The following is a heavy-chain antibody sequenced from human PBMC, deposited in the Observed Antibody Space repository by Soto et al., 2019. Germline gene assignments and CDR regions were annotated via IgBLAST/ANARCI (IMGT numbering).Heavy chain of an antibody. Sequence: GASVKVSCKASGGTFSSYTISWVRQAPGQGLEWMGRIIPILGIANYAQKFQGRVTITADKSTSTAYMELSSLRSEDTAVYYCARDIPTATCGGSQSGRYFDYWGQGTLVTVSS. J-gene: IGHJ4*02. CDR1: GGTFSSYT. CDR2: IIPILGIA. D-gene: IGHD2-15*01. V-gene: IGHV1-69*04. CDR3: ARDIPTATCGGSQSGRYFDY.